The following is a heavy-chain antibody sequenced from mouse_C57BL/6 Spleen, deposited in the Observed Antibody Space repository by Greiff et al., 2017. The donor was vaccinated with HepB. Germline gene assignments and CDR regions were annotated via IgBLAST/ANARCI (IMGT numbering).Heavy chain of an antibody. Sequence: VQLKESGPGLVKPSQSLSLTCSVTGYSITSGYYWNWIRQFPGNKLEWMGYISYDGSNNYNPSLKNRISITRDTSKNQFFLKLNSVTTEDTATYYCARWANWGFYFDYWGQGTTLTVSS. CDR3: ARWANWGFYFDY. CDR1: GYSITSGYY. V-gene: IGHV3-6*01. J-gene: IGHJ2*01. CDR2: ISYDGSN. D-gene: IGHD4-1*01.